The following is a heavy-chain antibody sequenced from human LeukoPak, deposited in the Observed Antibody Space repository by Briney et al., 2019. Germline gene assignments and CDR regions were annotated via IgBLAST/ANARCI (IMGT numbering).Heavy chain of an antibody. CDR1: GFTFSSYT. J-gene: IGHJ4*02. D-gene: IGHD5-12*01. CDR2: ISYDGSDK. CDR3: ARARPSMWIDY. Sequence: GGSLRLSCAASGFTFSSYTMYWVRQAPGKGLEWVAVISYDGSDKFYADSVKGRFTISRDSSKNTLYLQMNSLRPEDTAVYYCARARPSMWIDYWGQGTLVTVSS. V-gene: IGHV3-30*04.